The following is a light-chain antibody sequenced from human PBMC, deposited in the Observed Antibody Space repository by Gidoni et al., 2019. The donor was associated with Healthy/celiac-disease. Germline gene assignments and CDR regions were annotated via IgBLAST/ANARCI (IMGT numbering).Light chain of an antibody. V-gene: IGKV3-20*01. Sequence: EIVLTQSPGTLSLSPGERATLSCRASQSVSSSYLAWYQQKPGQAPRLLIYGASSRATGIPDRFSGSGSGTDFTLTISRLGPEDFAVYYCQQYGSSPTWTFGQXTKVEIK. J-gene: IGKJ1*01. CDR3: QQYGSSPTWT. CDR1: QSVSSSY. CDR2: GAS.